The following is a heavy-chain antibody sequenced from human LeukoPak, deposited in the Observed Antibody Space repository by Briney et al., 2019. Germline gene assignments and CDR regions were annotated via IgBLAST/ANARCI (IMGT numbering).Heavy chain of an antibody. V-gene: IGHV4-61*02. J-gene: IGHJ6*03. Sequence: SETLSLTCTVSGGSISSGSYYWSWIRQPAGKGLEWIGRIYTSGSTKYNPSLNSRVTISVDTSKNQFSLKLSSVTAADTAVYYCARTYYYYMDVWGKGTTVTISS. CDR2: IYTSGST. CDR1: GGSISSGSYY. CDR3: ARTYYYYMDV.